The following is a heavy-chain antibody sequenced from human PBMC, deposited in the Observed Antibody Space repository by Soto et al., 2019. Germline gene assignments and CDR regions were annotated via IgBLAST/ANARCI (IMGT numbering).Heavy chain of an antibody. D-gene: IGHD6-13*01. CDR2: ISGSGPST. CDR1: GFTFTNYA. Sequence: EVQLLESGGGLVQPGGSLRLSCTASGFTFTNYAMSWVRQAPGKGLEWVSTISGSGPSTYYADSVRGRFTISRDNSKNTVFLQMNSLRAEDTAVYYCAKPLRGSSWLFDYWGQGTLVTVSS. CDR3: AKPLRGSSWLFDY. J-gene: IGHJ4*02. V-gene: IGHV3-23*01.